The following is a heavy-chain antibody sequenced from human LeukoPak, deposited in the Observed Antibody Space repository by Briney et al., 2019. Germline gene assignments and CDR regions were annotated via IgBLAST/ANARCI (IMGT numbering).Heavy chain of an antibody. Sequence: GGSLRLSCAASGFTFSNYGIHWVRQAPGKGLEWVAFIRYDGNNKDYADSVKGRFTISGDNSKNTLYLQMNSLRPEDTAMYYCAKEPFYYGSGSYLDYWGQGTLVTVSS. J-gene: IGHJ4*02. CDR3: AKEPFYYGSGSYLDY. CDR2: IRYDGNNK. V-gene: IGHV3-30*02. CDR1: GFTFSNYG. D-gene: IGHD3-10*01.